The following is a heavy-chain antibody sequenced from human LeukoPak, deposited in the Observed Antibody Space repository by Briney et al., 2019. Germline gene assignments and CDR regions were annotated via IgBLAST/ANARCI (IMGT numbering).Heavy chain of an antibody. CDR2: ISAYNGYT. Sequence: ASVKVSCKASGYTFTSYGISWVRQAPGQGLEWMGWISAYNGYTNYAQKLQGRVTMTTDTSTSTAYMELRSLRSDDTAVYYCARGAPVKNYVWGSYRYAQNWFDPWGQGTLVTVSS. V-gene: IGHV1-18*01. CDR3: ARGAPVKNYVWGSYRYAQNWFDP. CDR1: GYTFTSYG. D-gene: IGHD3-16*02. J-gene: IGHJ5*02.